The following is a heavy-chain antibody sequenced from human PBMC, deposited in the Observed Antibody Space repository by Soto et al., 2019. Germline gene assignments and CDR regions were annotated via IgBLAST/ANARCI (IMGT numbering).Heavy chain of an antibody. Sequence: EVQLVESGGGLVQPGGSLRLSCAASGFTFSSYEMNWVRQAPGKGLEWVSYISSSGSTIYYADSVHGRFTISRDNAKNSLYLQMNSLRAEDTAVYYCARVEVWQQREYYYYCMDLWCEVATVAVSS. CDR2: ISSSGSTI. D-gene: IGHD6-13*01. J-gene: IGHJ6*04. V-gene: IGHV3-48*03. CDR1: GFTFSSYE. CDR3: ARVEVWQQREYYYYCMDL.